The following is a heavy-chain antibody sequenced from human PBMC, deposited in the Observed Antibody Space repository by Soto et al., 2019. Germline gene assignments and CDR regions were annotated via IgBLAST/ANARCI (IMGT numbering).Heavy chain of an antibody. CDR2: INHSGST. CDR1: GGSFSGYY. CDR3: ARDRQILYDILTGYPDY. D-gene: IGHD3-9*01. J-gene: IGHJ4*02. V-gene: IGHV4-34*01. Sequence: SETLSLTCAVYGGSFSGYYWSWIRQPPGKGLEWIGEINHSGSTNYNPSLKSRVTISVDTSKNQFSLKLSSVTAADTAVYYCARDRQILYDILTGYPDYWGQGTLVTVSS.